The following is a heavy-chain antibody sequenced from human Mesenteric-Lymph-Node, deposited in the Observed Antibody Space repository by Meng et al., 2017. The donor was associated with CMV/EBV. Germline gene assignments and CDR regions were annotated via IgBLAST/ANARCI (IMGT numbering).Heavy chain of an antibody. Sequence: QVQLRQLGAGLLKPSETLSVTCAVDGGSFSGYYWNWIRQSPEKGLEWIGEINHSGSTTYNPSFTSRIIISVDTSTNQISLNMSSVTAADTAVYYCARGPSYDILTGYFDYWGQGALVTVSS. CDR3: ARGPSYDILTGYFDY. D-gene: IGHD3-9*01. CDR2: INHSGST. V-gene: IGHV4-34*01. CDR1: GGSFSGYY. J-gene: IGHJ4*02.